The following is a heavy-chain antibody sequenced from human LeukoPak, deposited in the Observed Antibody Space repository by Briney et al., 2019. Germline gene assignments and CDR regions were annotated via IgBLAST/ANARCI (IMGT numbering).Heavy chain of an antibody. CDR2: IYTSGST. CDR3: ARDLWTNDYGDYGLRAPDAFDI. V-gene: IGHV4-61*02. J-gene: IGHJ3*02. D-gene: IGHD4-17*01. CDR1: GGSMSTSSYY. Sequence: SETLSLTCTVSGGSMSTSSYYWSWIRQPAGKGLEWIGRIYTSGSTNYNPSLKSRVTISVDTSKNQFSLKLSSVTAADTAVYYCARDLWTNDYGDYGLRAPDAFDIWGQGTMVTVSS.